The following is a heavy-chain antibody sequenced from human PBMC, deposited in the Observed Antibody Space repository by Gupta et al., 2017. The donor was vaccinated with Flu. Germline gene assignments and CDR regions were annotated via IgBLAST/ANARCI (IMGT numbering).Heavy chain of an antibody. CDR1: RCTFSSYS. Sequence: EVQLVESGGGLVKRGGSLRPSCAASRCTFSSYSMNWVRQAPGKGLEWVSSISSSSSYIYYADSVKGRFTISRDNAKNSLYLQMNSLRAEDTAVYYCARGESIAVAGATHWGQGTLVTVSS. CDR2: ISSSSSYI. J-gene: IGHJ4*02. CDR3: ARGESIAVAGATH. D-gene: IGHD6-19*01. V-gene: IGHV3-21*01.